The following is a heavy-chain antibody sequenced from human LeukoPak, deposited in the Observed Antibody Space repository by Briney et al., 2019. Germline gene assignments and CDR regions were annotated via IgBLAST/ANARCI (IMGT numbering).Heavy chain of an antibody. D-gene: IGHD5-18*01. CDR2: VRDTGTT. J-gene: IGHJ4*02. CDR3: TTIKRGSIYGFFDF. V-gene: IGHV4-59*11. Sequence: SETLSLTCTVSGASLSSHYWNWIRQPPGMGLEWVRYVRDTGTTMYNPSLSSRLTLSADKSQNQLSLRLTSVTAADAAVYYCTTIKRGSIYGFFDFWGQGIQVTVSS. CDR1: GASLSSHY.